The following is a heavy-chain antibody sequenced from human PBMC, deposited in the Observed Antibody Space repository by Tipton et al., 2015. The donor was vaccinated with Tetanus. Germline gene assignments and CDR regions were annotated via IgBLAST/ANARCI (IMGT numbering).Heavy chain of an antibody. Sequence: TLSLTCAVSGGPFRGYYWSWIRQPPGMGLEWIGEIDQFGNTNYNPSLKSRLTISMDTSRNQFSLRLTSVTAADTSIYYCVRSYAGSYPYWGQGILVTVSS. CDR3: VRSYAGSYPY. D-gene: IGHD3-10*01. J-gene: IGHJ4*02. V-gene: IGHV4-34*01. CDR1: GGPFRGYY. CDR2: IDQFGNT.